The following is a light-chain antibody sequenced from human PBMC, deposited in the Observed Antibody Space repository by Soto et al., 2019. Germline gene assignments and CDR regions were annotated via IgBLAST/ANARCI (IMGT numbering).Light chain of an antibody. J-gene: IGKJ3*01. CDR3: QHRSNWPPVFT. V-gene: IGKV3D-20*02. CDR1: QSLVNTY. Sequence: EVVLTQSPGSLSLSPGDRATLSCRASQSLVNTYVAWYQQKAGQAPRLLIYDASTRATGIPDRFSGSGSGTDFTLSISRLEPEDFAVYYCQHRSNWPPVFTFGPGTKVEIK. CDR2: DAS.